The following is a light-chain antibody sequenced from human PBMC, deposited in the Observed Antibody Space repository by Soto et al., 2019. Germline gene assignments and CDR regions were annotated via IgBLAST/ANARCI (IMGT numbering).Light chain of an antibody. CDR2: GAS. Sequence: EIVMTQSPATLSVSPGERATLSCRASQSVSSNLAWYQQKPGQAPRLLIYGASTRATGLPARFSGSGSGTEFTLTISSLQSEDFAVYYCQQYNNWLRTLGQGTRLEIK. V-gene: IGKV3D-15*01. CDR1: QSVSSN. CDR3: QQYNNWLRT. J-gene: IGKJ5*01.